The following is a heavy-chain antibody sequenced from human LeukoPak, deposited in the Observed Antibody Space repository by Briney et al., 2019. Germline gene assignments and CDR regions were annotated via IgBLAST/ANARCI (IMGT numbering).Heavy chain of an antibody. J-gene: IGHJ4*02. CDR1: GGSISCYN. V-gene: IGHV4-4*08. Sequence: SETLSLTCTVSGGSISCYNWNWIRQPQGQGLEWIGNIYNSGTTNYNPSLSSRVSMSVDTSKNQFSLRLSSVTAADTAVYYCAREGPMFDAGSYSKSLGYWGQGILVTVSS. CDR2: IYNSGTT. CDR3: AREGPMFDAGSYSKSLGY. D-gene: IGHD3-10*01.